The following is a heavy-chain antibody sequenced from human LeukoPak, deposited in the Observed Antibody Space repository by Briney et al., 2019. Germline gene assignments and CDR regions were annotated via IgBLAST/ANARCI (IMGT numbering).Heavy chain of an antibody. CDR1: GYTFTGYY. J-gene: IGHJ4*02. D-gene: IGHD6-13*01. Sequence: ASVKVSCKASGYTFTGYYMHWVRQAPGQGLEWMGWINPNSGGTNYAQKFQGRVTMTRDTSISTAYMELSRLRSDDTAVYCCAVAGYSSSWSMVDYWGQGTLVTVSS. CDR3: AVAGYSSSWSMVDY. V-gene: IGHV1-2*02. CDR2: INPNSGGT.